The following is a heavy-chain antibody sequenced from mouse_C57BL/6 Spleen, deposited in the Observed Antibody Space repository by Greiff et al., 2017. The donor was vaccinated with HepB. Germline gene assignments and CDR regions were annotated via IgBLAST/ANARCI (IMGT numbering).Heavy chain of an antibody. CDR2: INPGSGGT. CDR3: ARWDYSFAY. Sequence: QVQLQQSGAELVRPGTSVKVSCKASGYAFTNYLIEWVKQRPGQGLEWIGVINPGSGGTNYNEKFKGKATLTADKSSSTAYMQLSSLTSEDSAVYFCARWDYSFAYWDQGTLVTVSA. CDR1: GYAFTNYL. D-gene: IGHD1-1*01. V-gene: IGHV1-54*01. J-gene: IGHJ3*01.